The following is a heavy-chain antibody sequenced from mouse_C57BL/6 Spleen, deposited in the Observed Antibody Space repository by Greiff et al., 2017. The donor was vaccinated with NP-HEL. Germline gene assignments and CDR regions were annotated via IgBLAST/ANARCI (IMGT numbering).Heavy chain of an antibody. D-gene: IGHD1-1*01. J-gene: IGHJ3*01. CDR3: ARSGDYYGSFAY. V-gene: IGHV1-53*01. Sequence: VQLQQSGAELAKPGASVKLSCKASGYTFTSYWMHWVKQRPGQGLEWIGNINPSNGGTNYNEKFKSKATLTVDKSSSTAYMQLSSLTSEDSAVYYCARSGDYYGSFAYWGQGTLVTVSA. CDR2: INPSNGGT. CDR1: GYTFTSYW.